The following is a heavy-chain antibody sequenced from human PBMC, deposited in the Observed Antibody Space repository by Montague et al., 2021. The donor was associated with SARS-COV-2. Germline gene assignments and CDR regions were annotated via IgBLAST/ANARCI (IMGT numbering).Heavy chain of an antibody. Sequence: SETLSLTCTVSGGSINPFFWNWIRQPPGKGPEWIGYIHNSGRINYNHSLKSRVTMSVDTSKNQFSLSLNSVTAADTAMYYCARRVAIRKDAFDVWGPGTMAIVPS. D-gene: IGHD2-21*01. CDR1: GGSINPFF. J-gene: IGHJ3*01. CDR2: IHNSGRI. CDR3: ARRVAIRKDAFDV. V-gene: IGHV4-59*08.